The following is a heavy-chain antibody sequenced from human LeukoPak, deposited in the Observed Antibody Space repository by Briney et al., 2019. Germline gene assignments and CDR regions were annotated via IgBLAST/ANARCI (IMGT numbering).Heavy chain of an antibody. CDR2: ISPYNGNT. Sequence: ASVKVSCKASGYDFTSVGITWVRQAPGQGLEWMGWISPYNGNTRYVQKLQGRVTMTTDTSTTTAYMELRSLRADDTAVYYCARDGGFGDYLIIWGQGTMVTVSS. V-gene: IGHV1-18*01. J-gene: IGHJ3*02. D-gene: IGHD4-17*01. CDR3: ARDGGFGDYLII. CDR1: GYDFTSVG.